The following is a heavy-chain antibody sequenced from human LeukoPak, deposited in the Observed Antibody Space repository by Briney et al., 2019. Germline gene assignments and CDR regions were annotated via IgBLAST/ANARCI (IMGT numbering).Heavy chain of an antibody. CDR1: GYSFTSYW. CDR3: ARGHWQLEV. V-gene: IGHV5-51*01. Sequence: GESLKISFKGSGYSFTSYWIGWVRQMPGKGLEWMGIIYPGDSDTRYSPSFQGQVTISADKSISTAYLQMNSLRAEETAVYYCARGHWQLEVWGQGTLVTVSS. CDR2: IYPGDSDT. J-gene: IGHJ4*02. D-gene: IGHD6-6*01.